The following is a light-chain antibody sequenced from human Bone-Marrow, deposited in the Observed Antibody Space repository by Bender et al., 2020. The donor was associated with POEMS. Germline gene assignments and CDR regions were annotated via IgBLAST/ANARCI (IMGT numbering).Light chain of an antibody. CDR3: QVWDSTSDHPYVV. V-gene: IGLV3-21*02. CDR2: DDS. Sequence: SYELTQPPSVSVSPGQTATITCSGDALPRQYAYWYQQKPGQAPVLVVYDDSARPSGIPERFSGSNSGNTATLTITRVEAGDEADYYCQVWDSTSDHPYVVFGGGTKLTVL. CDR1: ALPRQY. J-gene: IGLJ2*01.